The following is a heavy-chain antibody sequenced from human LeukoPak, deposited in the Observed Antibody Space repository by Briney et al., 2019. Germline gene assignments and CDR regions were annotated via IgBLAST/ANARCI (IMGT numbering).Heavy chain of an antibody. J-gene: IGHJ6*03. D-gene: IGHD3-3*01. CDR3: ASGAIFGVVISGEYYYYMDV. CDR2: IIPIFGTA. Sequence: SVKVSCKASGGPFRSYAISWVRQAPGQGLEWMGGIIPIFGTANYAQKFQGRVTITTDESTSTAYMELSSLRSEDTAVYYCASGAIFGVVISGEYYYYMDVWGKGTTVTVSS. V-gene: IGHV1-69*05. CDR1: GGPFRSYA.